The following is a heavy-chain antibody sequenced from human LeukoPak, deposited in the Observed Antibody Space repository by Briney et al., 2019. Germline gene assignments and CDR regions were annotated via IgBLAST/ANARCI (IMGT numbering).Heavy chain of an antibody. V-gene: IGHV4-4*02. CDR1: GDSINNNKW. CDR2: VYYSGST. D-gene: IGHD6-19*01. CDR3: TREEPEYNSGWSMDV. Sequence: SETLSLTCVVSGDSINNNKWWSWVRQPPGKGLEWIGDVYYSGSTNYNPSLKSRVTMSVDKPKNQFFMKLNSVTAADTAVYYCTREEPEYNSGWSMDVWGQGTTVTVSS. J-gene: IGHJ6*02.